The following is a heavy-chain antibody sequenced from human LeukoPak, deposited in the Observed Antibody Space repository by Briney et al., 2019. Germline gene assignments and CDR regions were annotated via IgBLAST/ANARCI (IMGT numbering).Heavy chain of an antibody. CDR2: ISSSSSYI. J-gene: IGHJ4*01. CDR3: ARDRGAYCGGDCYLGFDY. CDR1: GFTFSSYS. D-gene: IGHD2-21*02. V-gene: IGHV3-21*01. Sequence: GGSLRLSCAASGFTFSSYSMNWVRQAPGKGLEWVSSISSSSSYIYYADSVKGRFTISRDNAKNSLYLQMNSLRAEDTAVYYCARDRGAYCGGDCYLGFDYWGRGTLVTVSS.